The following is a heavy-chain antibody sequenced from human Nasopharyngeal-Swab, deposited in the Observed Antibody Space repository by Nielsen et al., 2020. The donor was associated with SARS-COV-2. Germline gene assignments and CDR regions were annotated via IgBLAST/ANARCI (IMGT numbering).Heavy chain of an antibody. CDR1: GYSISGGYY. D-gene: IGHD2-2*01. V-gene: IGHV4-38-2*02. J-gene: IGHJ4*02. CDR3: ARATSSTNCINDY. Sequence: SETLSLTSTVSGYSISGGYYCGCIRQPPGKGLEWIGSIYQSGRTYYNPSPKTRATISVDTSKNQYSLRLSSVTAADTAVYYCARATSSTNCINDYWGQGTLVTVSS. CDR2: IYQSGRT.